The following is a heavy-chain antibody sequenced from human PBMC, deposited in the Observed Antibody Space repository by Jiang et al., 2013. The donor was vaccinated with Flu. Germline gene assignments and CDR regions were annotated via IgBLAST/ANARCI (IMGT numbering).Heavy chain of an antibody. D-gene: IGHD3-22*01. V-gene: IGHV4-30-4*01. Sequence: KPSQTLSLTCTVSGGSISSGDYYWSWIRQPPGKGLEWIGYIYYSGSTYYNPSLKSRVTISVDTSKNQFSLKLSSVTAADTAVYYCAREESYYDSSGYSIEDAFDIWGQGTMVTVSS. J-gene: IGHJ3*02. CDR3: AREESYYDSSGYSIEDAFDI. CDR2: IYYSGST. CDR1: GGSISSGDYY.